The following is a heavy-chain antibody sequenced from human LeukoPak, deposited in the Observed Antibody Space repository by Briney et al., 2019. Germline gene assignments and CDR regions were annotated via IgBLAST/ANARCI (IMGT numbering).Heavy chain of an antibody. CDR3: AREYYYDSSGYSGFDY. CDR1: GYTFTSYG. J-gene: IGHJ4*02. CDR2: ISAYNGNT. V-gene: IGHV1-18*01. D-gene: IGHD3-22*01. Sequence: ASVKVSCKASGYTFTSYGISWVRQAPGQGLEWMGWISAYNGNTNYAQKLQGRVTMTTDTSTSTAYMELRSLRSDDTAVYYCAREYYYDSSGYSGFDYWGQGTLVTVSS.